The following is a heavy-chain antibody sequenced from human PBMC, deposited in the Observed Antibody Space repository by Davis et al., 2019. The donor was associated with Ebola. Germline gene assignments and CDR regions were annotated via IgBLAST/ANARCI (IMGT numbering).Heavy chain of an antibody. J-gene: IGHJ4*02. CDR3: ARLDGGNSGAFDS. CDR2: IYYSGNT. D-gene: IGHD4-23*01. V-gene: IGHV4-59*08. CDR1: GGSISSHY. Sequence: PGGSLRLSCTVSGGSISSHYWSWIRQPPGKGLEWVGYIYYSGNTYYNPSLQSRVIISIDTSKNHFSLKLNSVTAADTAVYYCARLDGGNSGAFDSWGQGTLVTVSS.